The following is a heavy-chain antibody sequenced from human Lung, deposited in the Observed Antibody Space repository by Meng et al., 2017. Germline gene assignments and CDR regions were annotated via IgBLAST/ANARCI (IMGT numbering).Heavy chain of an antibody. CDR2: LSPVDGNT. V-gene: IGHV1-3*01. CDR3: AREVPYTSVWYPQGH. J-gene: IGHJ4*02. D-gene: IGHD6-19*01. CDR1: GYYFTRYA. Sequence: QAQLVQPGAEVEKGGAAGRGAGEASGYYFTRYAMHWVRQAPGPRLEWMGWLSPVDGNTKYSQNFQGRVTITRDTSANTAYMELSSLRSEDTAVYYCAREVPYTSVWYPQGHWGQGTLVTVSS.